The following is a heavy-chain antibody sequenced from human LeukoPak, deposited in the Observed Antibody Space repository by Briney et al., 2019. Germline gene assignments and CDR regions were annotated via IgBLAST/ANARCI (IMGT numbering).Heavy chain of an antibody. CDR1: GFSLSTSGMS. Sequence: SGPALVKPTQTHTLTCSFSGFSLSTSGMSVSWIRQPPGKALEWLARIDWDDDKYYSTSLKTRLTISKATSKNQVVLTMTNLDPVDTATYYCARTAGGNSYYYYMDVWGKGTTVTVSS. V-gene: IGHV2-70*11. J-gene: IGHJ6*03. D-gene: IGHD4-23*01. CDR2: IDWDDDK. CDR3: ARTAGGNSYYYYMDV.